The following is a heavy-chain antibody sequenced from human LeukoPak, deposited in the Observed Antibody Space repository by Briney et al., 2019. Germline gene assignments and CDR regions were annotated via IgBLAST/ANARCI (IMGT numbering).Heavy chain of an antibody. Sequence: SETLSLTCSVSGGSISSSSHSWGWIRQSPGKGLEWIGSIYYSGSTYYNPSLKSRVTISVDTSKNQFSLKLSSVTAADTAVYYCARHPPSNYYDSSGYLDYWGQGTLVTVSS. CDR3: ARHPPSNYYDSSGYLDY. CDR1: GGSISSSSHS. CDR2: IYYSGST. V-gene: IGHV4-39*01. D-gene: IGHD3-22*01. J-gene: IGHJ4*02.